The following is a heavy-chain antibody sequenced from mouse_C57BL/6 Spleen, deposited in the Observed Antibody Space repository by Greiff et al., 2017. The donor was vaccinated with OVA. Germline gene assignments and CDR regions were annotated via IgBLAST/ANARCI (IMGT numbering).Heavy chain of an antibody. J-gene: IGHJ2*01. CDR2: ISDGGSYT. CDR1: GFTFSSYA. V-gene: IGHV5-4*03. CDR3: ARGLGSFDY. D-gene: IGHD4-1*01. Sequence: EVKLEESGGGLVKPGGSLKLSCAASGFTFSSYAMSWVRQTPEKRLEWVATISDGGSYTYYPDNVKGRFTISRDNAKNNLYLQMSHLKSEDTAMYYCARGLGSFDYWGQGTTRTVSS.